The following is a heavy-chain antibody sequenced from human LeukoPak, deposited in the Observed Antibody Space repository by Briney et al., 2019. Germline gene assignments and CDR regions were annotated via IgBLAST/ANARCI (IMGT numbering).Heavy chain of an antibody. D-gene: IGHD2-2*02. CDR2: IYYSGNT. V-gene: IGHV4-59*01. J-gene: IGHJ4*02. CDR1: GVSITTYY. CDR3: ARAYTSWSFDY. Sequence: SETLSLTCTVSGVSITTYYWSWIRQPPGKGLEWIGFIYYSGNTNYNPSLKSRVTISVDTSKNQFSLKLSSVTAADTAVYYCARAYTSWSFDYWGQGRLVTVSS.